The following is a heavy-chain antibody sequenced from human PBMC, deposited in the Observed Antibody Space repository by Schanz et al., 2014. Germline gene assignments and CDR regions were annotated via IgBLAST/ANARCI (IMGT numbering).Heavy chain of an antibody. CDR2: IRYNGINE. CDR3: ARVGRDYISSSVLDSLHY. D-gene: IGHD6-6*01. V-gene: IGHV3-30*02. J-gene: IGHJ4*02. CDR1: GFTFSNYG. Sequence: QVQLVESGGGVVQPGGSLRLSCAASGFTFSNYGLHWVRQAPGKGLEWVAFIRYNGINEYYADSVKGRFTISRDNTKNTLFLQMNNLRPEDTAMYFCARVGRDYISSSVLDSLHYWGQGSLVTVS.